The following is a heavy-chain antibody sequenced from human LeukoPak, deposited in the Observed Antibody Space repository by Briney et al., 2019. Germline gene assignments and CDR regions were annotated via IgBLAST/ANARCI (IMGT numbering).Heavy chain of an antibody. CDR3: TRVGYIDEGIDY. J-gene: IGHJ4*02. CDR1: GFIFSSYW. D-gene: IGHD5-24*01. V-gene: IGHV3-74*01. Sequence: GGSLRLSCAASGFIFSSYWMHWVRQAPGKGLVWVSRIKTDGSSATYADSVKGRFTISRDNAKNSLYLQMNSLRAEDTAIYYCTRVGYIDEGIDYWGQGTLVTVSS. CDR2: IKTDGSSA.